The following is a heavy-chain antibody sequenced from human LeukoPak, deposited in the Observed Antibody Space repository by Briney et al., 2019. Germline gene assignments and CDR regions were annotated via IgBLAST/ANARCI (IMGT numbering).Heavy chain of an antibody. CDR1: GFTFSSYS. CDR3: AELGITMIGGV. CDR2: ISSSSSYI. Sequence: GGSLRLSCAASGFTFSSYSMNWGRQAPGKGLEWVSSISSSSSYIYYADSVKGRFTISTDNAKNSLHLQMNRLRAEGTAVYYCAELGITMIGGVWGKGTTVTISS. V-gene: IGHV3-21*01. D-gene: IGHD3-10*02. J-gene: IGHJ6*04.